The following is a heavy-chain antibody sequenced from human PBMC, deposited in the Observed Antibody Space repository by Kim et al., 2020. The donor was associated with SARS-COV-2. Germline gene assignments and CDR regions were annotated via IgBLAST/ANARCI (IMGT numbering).Heavy chain of an antibody. CDR3: AGEIGGGVGYYDSSGYYEGYAFDI. V-gene: IGHV3-53*04. CDR1: GFTVSSNY. Sequence: GGSLRLSCAASGFTVSSNYMSWVRQAPGKGLEWVSVIYSGGSTYYADSVKGRFTISRHNSKNTLYLQMNSLRAEDTAVYYCAGEIGGGVGYYDSSGYYEGYAFDIWGLGTMVTVSS. CDR2: IYSGGST. D-gene: IGHD3-22*01. J-gene: IGHJ3*02.